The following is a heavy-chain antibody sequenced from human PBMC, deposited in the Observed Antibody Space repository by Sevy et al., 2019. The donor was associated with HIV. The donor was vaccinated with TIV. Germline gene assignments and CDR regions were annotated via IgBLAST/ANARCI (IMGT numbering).Heavy chain of an antibody. CDR2: VYYTGGT. Sequence: SETLSLTCTVSGGSTNSDHWNWIRQPPGKGLEWIGYVYYTGGTNYNPSLKNRVTISVDRTKNQFSLKLTSVTAADTAGYYCARRNDFDNWGQGTMVTVSS. CDR1: GGSTNSDH. J-gene: IGHJ3*02. V-gene: IGHV4-59*08. CDR3: ARRNDFDN.